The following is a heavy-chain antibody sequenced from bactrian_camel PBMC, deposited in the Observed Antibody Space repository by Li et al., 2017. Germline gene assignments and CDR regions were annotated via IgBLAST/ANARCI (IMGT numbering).Heavy chain of an antibody. CDR1: GFTFSSDW. J-gene: IGHJ4*01. D-gene: IGHD3*01. CDR2: INSGGGTT. Sequence: HVQLVESGGGSVQVGGSLRLFCADSGFTFSSDWMYWVRQALGKGLEWVSAINSGGGTTMYADSVKGRFTISRDNAKDTLYLQMNSLKIEDTAVYYCALGSSRQATMTARGKGTQVTVS. V-gene: IGHV3S1*01.